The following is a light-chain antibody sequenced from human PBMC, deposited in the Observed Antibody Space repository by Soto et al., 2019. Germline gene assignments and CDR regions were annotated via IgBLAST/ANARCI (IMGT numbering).Light chain of an antibody. Sequence: QSVLAQPASVSGSPGQSITISCSGTSSDIGAYNSVSWYQQHPGQVPQLMIYEVSNRPSGVSNRFSGSKSGNTASLTISGLQPEDESDYYCSSYTSTGAWVFGGGTKVTFL. CDR3: SSYTSTGAWV. V-gene: IGLV2-14*01. J-gene: IGLJ3*02. CDR1: SSDIGAYNS. CDR2: EVS.